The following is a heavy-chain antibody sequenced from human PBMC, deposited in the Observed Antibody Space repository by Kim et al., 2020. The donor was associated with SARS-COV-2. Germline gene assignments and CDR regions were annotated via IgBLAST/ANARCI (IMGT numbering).Heavy chain of an antibody. CDR2: IKQDGSQK. D-gene: IGHD6-19*01. CDR3: ARDGDLYSSGKDAFDI. V-gene: IGHV3-7*01. CDR1: GFTFSSYW. J-gene: IGHJ3*02. Sequence: GGSLRLSCAASGFTFSSYWMTWVRQAPGKGLEWVANIKQDGSQKYYVDSVKGRFTISRDNAKNSLYLQMNSLRAEDTTVYYCARDGDLYSSGKDAFDIWGEGTTGTVSS.